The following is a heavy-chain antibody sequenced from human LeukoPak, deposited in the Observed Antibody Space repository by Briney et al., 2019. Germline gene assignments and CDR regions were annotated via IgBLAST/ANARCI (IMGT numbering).Heavy chain of an antibody. D-gene: IGHD3-10*01. Sequence: GGSLRLSCAASGFTVSSNYMSWVRQAPGKGLEWVSYISSSGSTIYYADSVKGRFTISRDNAKNSLYLQMNSLRAEDTAVYYCARGIIGFPTNFDYWGQGTLVIVSS. V-gene: IGHV3-11*01. CDR3: ARGIIGFPTNFDY. J-gene: IGHJ4*02. CDR1: GFTVSSNY. CDR2: ISSSGSTI.